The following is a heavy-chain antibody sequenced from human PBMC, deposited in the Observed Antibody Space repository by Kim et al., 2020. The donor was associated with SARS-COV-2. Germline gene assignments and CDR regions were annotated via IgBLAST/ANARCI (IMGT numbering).Heavy chain of an antibody. CDR2: ISGSAGYT. V-gene: IGHV3-23*01. D-gene: IGHD2-2*01. J-gene: IGHJ4*02. Sequence: GGSLRLSCAASGFTFSSFAMNWVREAPGKGLEWLAGISGSAGYTYYADAAKGRVTISRDNSKNTLYLQMSSLRAEDTAIYSCSKIDPHYSRRASCFEYFDYWGQGTLVTVSS. CDR1: GFTFSSFA. CDR3: SKIDPHYSRRASCFEYFDY.